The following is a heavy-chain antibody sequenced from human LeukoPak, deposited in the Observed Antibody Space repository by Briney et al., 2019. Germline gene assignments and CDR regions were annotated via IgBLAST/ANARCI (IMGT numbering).Heavy chain of an antibody. D-gene: IGHD2-2*01. CDR2: IIPILGIA. V-gene: IGHV1-69*04. CDR3: ARGPAARETGTFDY. J-gene: IGHJ4*02. Sequence: SVKVSCKASGGTFSIYAISWVRQAPGQGLEWMGRIIPILGIANYAQKFQGRVTITADKSTSTAYMELSSVRSEDTAVYYCARGPAARETGTFDYWGQGTLVTVSS. CDR1: GGTFSIYA.